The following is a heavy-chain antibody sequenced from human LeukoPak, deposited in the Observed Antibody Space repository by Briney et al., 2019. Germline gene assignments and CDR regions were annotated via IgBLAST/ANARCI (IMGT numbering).Heavy chain of an antibody. CDR3: ARRYCSSTSCLRVY. V-gene: IGHV3-48*03. Sequence: GGSLRLSCAASGFTFSSYEMNWVRQAPGKGLEWVSYISSTSGSTIYYAASVKGRFTISRDNAKNSLYLQMNSLRAEYTAVYYCARRYCSSTSCLRVYWGEGTLVTVSS. J-gene: IGHJ4*02. D-gene: IGHD2-2*01. CDR2: ISSTSGSTI. CDR1: GFTFSSYE.